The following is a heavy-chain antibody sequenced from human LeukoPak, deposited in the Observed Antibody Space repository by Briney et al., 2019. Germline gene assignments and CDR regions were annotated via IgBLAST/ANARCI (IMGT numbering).Heavy chain of an antibody. J-gene: IGHJ4*02. V-gene: IGHV3-53*01. Sequence: GGSLRLSCAASGFTFSNAWMSWVRQAPGKGLEWLSIIYAGGSTYYAQSVKGRFTISRDTSKNTLYLQMNGLRVDDTAMYYCVRKRNSYFDYWGQGTLVTVSS. CDR2: IYAGGST. CDR3: VRKRNSYFDY. CDR1: GFTFSNAW. D-gene: IGHD4-23*01.